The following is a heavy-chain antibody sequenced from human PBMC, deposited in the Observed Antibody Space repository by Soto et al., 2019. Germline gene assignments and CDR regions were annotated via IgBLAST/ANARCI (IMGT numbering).Heavy chain of an antibody. CDR1: GGSISSSSYY. J-gene: IGHJ4*02. V-gene: IGHV4-39*01. CDR3: ASFITRFTLAQTTVTTSEDY. Sequence: QLQLQESGPGLVKPSETLSLTCTVSGGSISSSSYYWGWIRQPPGKGLEWIGSIYYSGSTYYNPSLKSRVTISVDTSKNQFSLKLSSVTAADTAVYYCASFITRFTLAQTTVTTSEDYWGQGTLVTVSS. CDR2: IYYSGST. D-gene: IGHD4-17*01.